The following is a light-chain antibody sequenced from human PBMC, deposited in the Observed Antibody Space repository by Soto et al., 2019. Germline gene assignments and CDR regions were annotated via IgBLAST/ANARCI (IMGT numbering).Light chain of an antibody. CDR3: QQYNEWPLT. J-gene: IGKJ4*01. CDR1: QSVSNN. V-gene: IGKV3-15*01. Sequence: EIVMTQSPATLSVSPGERATLSCGASQSVSNNLAWYQQKPGQAPRLLIYHASTGATGIPARSSGSGSGTEPTLTISGVQSEDFAVYYCQQYNEWPLTFGGGTKVEIK. CDR2: HAS.